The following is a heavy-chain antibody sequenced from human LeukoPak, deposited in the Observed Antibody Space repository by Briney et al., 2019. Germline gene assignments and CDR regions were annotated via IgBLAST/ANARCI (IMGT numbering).Heavy chain of an antibody. D-gene: IGHD6-6*01. CDR2: INHSGST. Sequence: PSETLSLTCAVYGGSFSGYYWRWIRQPPGKGLEWVGEINHSGSTNYNPPLKSGVTISVDTSKNQFSLKLRSVTAADTAVYYCARGSYSSSPKYDYWGQGTLVTVSS. CDR3: ARGSYSSSPKYDY. J-gene: IGHJ4*02. CDR1: GGSFSGYY. V-gene: IGHV4-34*01.